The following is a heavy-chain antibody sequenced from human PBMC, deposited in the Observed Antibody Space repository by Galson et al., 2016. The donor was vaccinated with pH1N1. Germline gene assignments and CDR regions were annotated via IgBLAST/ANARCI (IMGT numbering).Heavy chain of an antibody. CDR2: IMPIFGTT. CDR3: VRSTGYNKVNGPFDV. D-gene: IGHD1-14*01. CDR1: GGPLSSYA. V-gene: IGHV1-69*13. Sequence: SVKVSCKASGGPLSSYATGWVRQAPGQGPEWMGGIMPIFGTTKYEQMFQGRVTITADEMSGSAYMELSGLTSMDTAVYYCVRSTGYNKVNGPFDVWGQGTLVIVSS. J-gene: IGHJ3*01.